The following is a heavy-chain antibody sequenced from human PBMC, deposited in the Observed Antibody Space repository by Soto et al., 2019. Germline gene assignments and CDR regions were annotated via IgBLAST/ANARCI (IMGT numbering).Heavy chain of an antibody. V-gene: IGHV4-59*01. CDR1: GGSISSYY. Sequence: PSETLSLTCTVSGGSISSYYWSWIRQSPGKGLEWMGYIYYGGSTDYNPSLKSRVTISVDTSKTQFFLTLKSVTAADTAVYYCARESYGDYVYWGQGILVTVSS. J-gene: IGHJ4*02. CDR2: IYYGGST. CDR3: ARESYGDYVY. D-gene: IGHD4-17*01.